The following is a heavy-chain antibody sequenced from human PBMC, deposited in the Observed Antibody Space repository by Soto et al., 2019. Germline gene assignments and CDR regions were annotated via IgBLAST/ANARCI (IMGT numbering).Heavy chain of an antibody. V-gene: IGHV3-11*01. J-gene: IGHJ5*02. CDR1: GLGFSVDH. CDR3: SKDRHEMRAGCTLFAL. Sequence: LKRDWERSGLGFSVDHGAWIRRAQEKGLEWVSYINTLSSAIYYADSVRGRFTISRDNSKNTLFLQLNNLTVGDTAVYYCSKDRHEMRAGCTLFALRGQGTLVTVFS. D-gene: IGHD3-9*01. CDR2: INTLSSAI.